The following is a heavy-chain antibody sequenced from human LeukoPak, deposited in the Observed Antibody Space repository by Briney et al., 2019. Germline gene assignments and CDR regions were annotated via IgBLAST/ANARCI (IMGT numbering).Heavy chain of an antibody. CDR1: GXTFSRQW. CDR2: IDRDGTST. D-gene: IGHD6-19*01. J-gene: IGHJ3*02. Sequence: PGGSLRLSCAASGXTFSRQWVFWVRQVPGKGLVWVSQIDRDGTSTGYADSVKGRFTISRDNAKNTLYLQMDSLRAEDTAVYYCATETSAWSAFDIWGQGTMVTVSA. V-gene: IGHV3-74*01. CDR3: ATETSAWSAFDI.